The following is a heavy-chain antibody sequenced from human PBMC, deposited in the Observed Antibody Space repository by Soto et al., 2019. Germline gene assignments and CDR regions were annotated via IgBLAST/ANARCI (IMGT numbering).Heavy chain of an antibody. Sequence: QVHLIQSGAEVKKPGSSVKVSCKAAGGTFNTYTLFWVRQAPGHGLEWMGRIIPMLPVTNSAQKFQGRLTLTAHKSTGTAFMELTSLTSDDTAVYCSIGSWSAETFDVWGQGTMVIVSS. CDR3: IGSWSAETFDV. CDR2: IIPMLPVT. CDR1: GGTFNTYT. D-gene: IGHD2-2*01. V-gene: IGHV1-69*02. J-gene: IGHJ3*01.